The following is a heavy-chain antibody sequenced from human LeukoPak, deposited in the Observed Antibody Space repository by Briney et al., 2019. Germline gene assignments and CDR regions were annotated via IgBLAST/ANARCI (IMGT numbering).Heavy chain of an antibody. J-gene: IGHJ4*01. CDR2: IYYSGST. Sequence: PSDTLSLTCTVSGGSISSSSYYWGWIRQPPGKGLEWIGSIYYSGSTYYNPSLKSRVTISVDTSKNQFPLKLSSVTAADTAVYYCARQGWFGELLSPLDYWGQGTLVTVSS. V-gene: IGHV4-39*01. CDR1: GGSISSSSYY. D-gene: IGHD3-10*01. CDR3: ARQGWFGELLSPLDY.